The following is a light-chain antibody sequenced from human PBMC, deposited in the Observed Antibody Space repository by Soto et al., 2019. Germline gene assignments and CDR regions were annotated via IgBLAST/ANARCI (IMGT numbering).Light chain of an antibody. CDR2: ATS. Sequence: IQLTESPSFLSASLGNRVTITCRASQGISNYLAWYQQEPGKAPKLLIYATSTLQSGVPSRFSGSGSGTEFTLTISSLQPEDFATYYCQQTYSTPLTFGGGTKVDIK. V-gene: IGKV1-9*01. CDR3: QQTYSTPLT. CDR1: QGISNY. J-gene: IGKJ4*01.